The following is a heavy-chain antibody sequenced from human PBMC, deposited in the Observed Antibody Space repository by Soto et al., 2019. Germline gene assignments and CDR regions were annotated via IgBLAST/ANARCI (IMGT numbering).Heavy chain of an antibody. J-gene: IGHJ6*02. CDR2: INHSGST. Sequence: SETLSLTCAVYGGSFSGYYWSWIRQPPGKGLEWIGEINHSGSTNYNPSLKSRVTISVDTSKNQFSLKLSSVTAADTAVYYCARSLRGVIYYYYYYGMDVWGQGTTVTVS. V-gene: IGHV4-34*01. CDR3: ARSLRGVIYYYYYYGMDV. CDR1: GGSFSGYY. D-gene: IGHD3-10*01.